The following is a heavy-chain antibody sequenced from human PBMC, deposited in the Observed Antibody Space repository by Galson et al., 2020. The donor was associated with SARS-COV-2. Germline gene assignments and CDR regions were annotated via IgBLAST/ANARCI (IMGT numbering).Heavy chain of an antibody. CDR2: ISGSGDNT. Sequence: GESLKISCAASGFTFSSYAMSWVRQAPGKGLEWVSVISGSGDNTYYADSVKGRFTISRDNSKNTLYLQMNSLRVEDTAVYYCAKVDAGVGPFDYWGQGILVTVSS. D-gene: IGHD3-10*01. V-gene: IGHV3-23*01. J-gene: IGHJ4*02. CDR3: AKVDAGVGPFDY. CDR1: GFTFSSYA.